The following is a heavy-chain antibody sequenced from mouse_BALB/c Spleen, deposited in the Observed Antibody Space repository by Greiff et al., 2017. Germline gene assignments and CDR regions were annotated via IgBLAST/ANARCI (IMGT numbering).Heavy chain of an antibody. J-gene: IGHJ1*01. CDR2: INPSSGYT. CDR3: GTIYDYGCRYLDV. CDR1: GFTFTSYS. V-gene: IGHV1-4*02. D-gene: IGHD1-1*01. Sequence: VQLQQSAAELVRPGASVKLSCTASGFTFTSYSMHWVQQRPGQGLEWIGYINPSSGYTEYNQKFKDKTTLTADTSSSTAYMQLSSLTSEDSAVYYSGTIYDYGCRYLDVWGEGTTVTVAS.